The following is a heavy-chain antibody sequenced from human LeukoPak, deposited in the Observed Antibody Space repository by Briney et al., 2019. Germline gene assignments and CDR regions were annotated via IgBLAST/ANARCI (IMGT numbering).Heavy chain of an antibody. Sequence: GGSLRLSCAASGFTFSSYAMHWVRQAPGKGLEWVAVISYDGSNKYYADSVKGRFTISRDNSKNTLYLQMNSLRAEDTAVYYCAKSGYSGYGTYYYYGMDVWGQGTTVTVSS. CDR2: ISYDGSNK. J-gene: IGHJ6*02. CDR3: AKSGYSGYGTYYYYGMDV. D-gene: IGHD5-12*01. V-gene: IGHV3-30*04. CDR1: GFTFSSYA.